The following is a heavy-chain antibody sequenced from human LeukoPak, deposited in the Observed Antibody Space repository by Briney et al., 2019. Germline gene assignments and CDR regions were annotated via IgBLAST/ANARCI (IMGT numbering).Heavy chain of an antibody. CDR1: GFTFTNFE. CDR2: ISYSGSTT. V-gene: IGHV3-48*03. CDR3: ARAGPPAFDP. J-gene: IGHJ5*02. Sequence: GGTLRLSCAASGFTFTNFEMNWVRQAPGKGLEWVSYISYSGSTTSYADSVKGRFTISRDNAKNSLYLQMNSLRAEDTAVYYCARAGPPAFDPWGQGTLVTVSS.